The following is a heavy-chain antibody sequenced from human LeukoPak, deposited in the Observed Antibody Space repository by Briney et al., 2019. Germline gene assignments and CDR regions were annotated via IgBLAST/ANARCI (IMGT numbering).Heavy chain of an antibody. Sequence: ASVKVSCKASGGTFSSYAISWVRQAPGQGLEWMGGIIPIFGTANYAQKFQGRVTITTDESTSTAYMELSSLRSEDTAVYYCAMGYSSSSFSYCFDYWGQGTLVTVSS. CDR1: GGTFSSYA. V-gene: IGHV1-69*05. J-gene: IGHJ4*02. CDR3: AMGYSSSSFSYCFDY. CDR2: IIPIFGTA. D-gene: IGHD6-6*01.